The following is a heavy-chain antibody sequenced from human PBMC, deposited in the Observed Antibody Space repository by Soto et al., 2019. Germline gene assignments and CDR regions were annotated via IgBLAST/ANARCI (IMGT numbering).Heavy chain of an antibody. CDR1: GFTVSSNY. D-gene: IGHD4-17*01. CDR2: IYSGGST. V-gene: IGHV3-66*01. Sequence: EVQLVESGGGLVQPGGSLRLSCAASGFTVSSNYMSWVRQAPGKGLEWVAVIYSGGSTYYADSVKGRFTISRDNSKNTMYLQMNSLRAEDTAVYFWARFGAATVAFDIWGQGTMVTVSS. CDR3: ARFGAATVAFDI. J-gene: IGHJ3*02.